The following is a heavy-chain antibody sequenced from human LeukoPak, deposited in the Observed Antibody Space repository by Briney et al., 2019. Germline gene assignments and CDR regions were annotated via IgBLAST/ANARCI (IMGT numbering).Heavy chain of an antibody. CDR3: ARPLYDSSGYYFGAFDI. J-gene: IGHJ3*02. Sequence: SETLSLTCTASGGSISSSSYYWGWIRQPPGKGLEWIVSIYYSGSTYYNPSLKSRVTISVDTSKNQFSLKLSSVTAADTAVYYCARPLYDSSGYYFGAFDIWGQGTMVTVSS. V-gene: IGHV4-39*01. CDR2: IYYSGST. CDR1: GGSISSSSYY. D-gene: IGHD3-22*01.